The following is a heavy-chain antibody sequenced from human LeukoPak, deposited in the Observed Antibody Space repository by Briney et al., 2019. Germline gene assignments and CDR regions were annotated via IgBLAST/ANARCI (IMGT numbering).Heavy chain of an antibody. V-gene: IGHV3-30*02. CDR3: AKGPISSSWYNRDYYYYMDV. CDR2: IRYDGSNK. J-gene: IGHJ6*03. D-gene: IGHD6-13*01. CDR1: GFTFSSYG. Sequence: GGSLRLSCAASGFTFSSYGMHWVRQAPGKGLEWVAFIRYDGSNKYYADSVKGRFTISRDNSKNTLYLQMNSLRAEDTAVYYCAKGPISSSWYNRDYYYYMDVWGKGTTVTISS.